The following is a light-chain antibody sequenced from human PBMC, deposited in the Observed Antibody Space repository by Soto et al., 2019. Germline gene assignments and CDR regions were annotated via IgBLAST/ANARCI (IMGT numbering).Light chain of an antibody. V-gene: IGKV3-11*01. CDR3: QQRSNWRT. Sequence: EIVLTQSPATLSLSPGERATLSCRASHSVNSYLAWYQQKPGQAPRLLIYSASSRATGIPARFSGSGSGADFTLTISSLEPEDSAVYYCQQRSNWRTFGQGTKVEVK. J-gene: IGKJ1*01. CDR2: SAS. CDR1: HSVNSY.